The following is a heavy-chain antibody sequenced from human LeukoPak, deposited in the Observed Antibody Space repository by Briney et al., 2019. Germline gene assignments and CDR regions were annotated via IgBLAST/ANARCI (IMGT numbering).Heavy chain of an antibody. J-gene: IGHJ5*02. D-gene: IGHD2-2*01. CDR3: ARAHVRCSSTSCYFDWFDP. CDR1: GFTVSSNY. V-gene: IGHV3-53*01. Sequence: GSLRLSCAASGFTVSSNYMSWVRQAPGKGLEWVSVIYSGGSTYYADSVKGRFTISRDNSKNTLYLQMNSLRAEDTAVYYCARAHVRCSSTSCYFDWFDPWGQGTLVTVSS. CDR2: IYSGGST.